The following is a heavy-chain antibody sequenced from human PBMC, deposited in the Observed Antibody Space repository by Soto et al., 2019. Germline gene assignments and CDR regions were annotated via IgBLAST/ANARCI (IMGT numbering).Heavy chain of an antibody. Sequence: PGGSLRLSCAASGFTFSTFSMNWVRQAPRKGLEWLSYIGGSGGSISYADSVKGRFTISRDNGKNTLYLQMSSLRDEDTAVYYCARDLAWAFDSWGQGALVTVSS. CDR2: IGGSGGSI. V-gene: IGHV3-48*02. D-gene: IGHD1-26*01. CDR1: GFTFSTFS. J-gene: IGHJ4*02. CDR3: ARDLAWAFDS.